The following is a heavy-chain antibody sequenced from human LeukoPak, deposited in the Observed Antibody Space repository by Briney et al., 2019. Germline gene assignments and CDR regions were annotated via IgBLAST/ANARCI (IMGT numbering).Heavy chain of an antibody. V-gene: IGHV4-4*07. CDR2: THTSGST. CDR1: GGSVSNYY. Sequence: SETLSLTCSVSGGSVSNYYWTWIRQPAGKGLEWIGRTHTSGSTNYNPSLKSRVTMSVDTSKNQFSLKLSSVTAADTAVYYCARGRWKAGMDTPYYFDYWGQGTLVTVSS. CDR3: ARGRWKAGMDTPYYFDY. J-gene: IGHJ4*02. D-gene: IGHD5-18*01.